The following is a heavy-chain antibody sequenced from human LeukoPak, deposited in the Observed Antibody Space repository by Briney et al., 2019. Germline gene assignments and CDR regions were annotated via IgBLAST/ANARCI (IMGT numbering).Heavy chain of an antibody. Sequence: GGSLRLFCAASGFTFSSYDMHWVRQAPGKGLEWVSAIDTVGNTYYADSVKGRFTISRENAWNSLYLQMNSLRDGDTAVYYCIRIRTGEHQYGMDVWGQGTTVIVSS. CDR1: GFTFSSYD. J-gene: IGHJ6*02. CDR3: IRIRTGEHQYGMDV. CDR2: IDTVGNT. D-gene: IGHD7-27*01. V-gene: IGHV3-13*01.